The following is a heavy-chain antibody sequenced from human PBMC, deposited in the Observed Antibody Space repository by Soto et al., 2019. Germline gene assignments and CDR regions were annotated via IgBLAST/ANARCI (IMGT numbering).Heavy chain of an antibody. V-gene: IGHV1-46*01. CDR2: INTSGGST. J-gene: IGHJ2*01. CDR1: GYTLSSYY. D-gene: IGHD3-3*01. CDR3: ARDKEWLPDWYFDL. Sequence: ASVKVSCKASGYTLSSYYMHWVRQAPGQGLEWMGIINTSGGSTTYAQKFQGRVTMTRDTSTSTAYMELSSLRSEDTAVYYCARDKEWLPDWYFDLWGRGTLVTVSS.